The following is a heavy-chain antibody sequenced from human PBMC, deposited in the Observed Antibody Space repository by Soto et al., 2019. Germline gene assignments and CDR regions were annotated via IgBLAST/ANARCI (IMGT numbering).Heavy chain of an antibody. J-gene: IGHJ5*02. D-gene: IGHD3-3*01. CDR1: GFSLSNARMG. CDR2: IFSNDEK. CDR3: ARILYDFWGWFDP. V-gene: IGHV2-26*01. Sequence: SGATLVNPTETLTLTCTVSGFSLSNARMGVSWIRQPPGKALEWLAHIFSNDEKSYSTSLKSRLTISKDTSKSQVVLTMTNMDPVDTATYYCARILYDFWGWFDPWGQGTLVTVSS.